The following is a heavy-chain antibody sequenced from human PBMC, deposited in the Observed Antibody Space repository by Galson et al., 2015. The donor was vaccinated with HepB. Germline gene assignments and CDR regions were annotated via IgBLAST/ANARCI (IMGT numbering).Heavy chain of an antibody. V-gene: IGHV3-33*03. Sequence: PVQRLEWVAVIWYDDGSKKLYADAVKGRFTISRDNTKNTLYLEMNSLRVEDTAVYYCVSGPRIQPERVDYWGQGTLVTVSS. CDR3: VSGPRIQPERVDY. D-gene: IGHD1-1*01. J-gene: IGHJ4*02. CDR2: IWYDDGSKK.